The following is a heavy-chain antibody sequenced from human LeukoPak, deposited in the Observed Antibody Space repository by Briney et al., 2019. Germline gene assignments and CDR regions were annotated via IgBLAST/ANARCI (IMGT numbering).Heavy chain of an antibody. V-gene: IGHV4-38-2*02. CDR3: ARDVKYSSCWYFDY. Sequence: SSETLSLTCTVSGYSISNGYYWVWIRQPPGKGLEWIGSLYHSDSVYYNTALKSRVSISVDTSKNQFSLKLSSVTAADTAVYYCARDVKYSSCWYFDYWGQGTLVTVSS. CDR1: GYSISNGYY. D-gene: IGHD6-19*01. J-gene: IGHJ4*02. CDR2: LYHSDSV.